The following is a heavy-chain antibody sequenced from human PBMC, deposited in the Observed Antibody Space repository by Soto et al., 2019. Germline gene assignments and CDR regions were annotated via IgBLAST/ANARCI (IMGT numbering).Heavy chain of an antibody. V-gene: IGHV3-74*01. CDR1: GFTFSRYW. J-gene: IGHJ6*03. CDR3: ARDLAPYDFWSGYYMDV. CDR2: INSDGSST. D-gene: IGHD3-3*01. Sequence: AGSVRLSCAASGFTFSRYWMHWVRQAPGKGLVWVSRINSDGSSTSYADSVKGRFTISRDNAKNTLYLQMNSLRAEDTAVYYCARDLAPYDFWSGYYMDVWGKAITVTVSS.